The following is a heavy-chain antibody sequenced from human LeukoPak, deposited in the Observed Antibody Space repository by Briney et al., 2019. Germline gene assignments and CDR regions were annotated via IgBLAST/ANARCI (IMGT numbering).Heavy chain of an antibody. Sequence: GGSLRLSCAASGFIFSAFTMSWVRQAPGKGLEWVSSIRAVGTTFHADSVKGRFTISRDDPRNTVYLQMNSLRADDTAVYYCAKALSSGSFDYWGQGALVTVSS. D-gene: IGHD3-10*01. CDR1: GFIFSAFT. CDR2: IRAVGTT. CDR3: AKALSSGSFDY. J-gene: IGHJ4*02. V-gene: IGHV3-23*01.